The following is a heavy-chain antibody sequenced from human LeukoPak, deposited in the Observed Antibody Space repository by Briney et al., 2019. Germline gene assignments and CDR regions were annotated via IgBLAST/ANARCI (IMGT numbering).Heavy chain of an antibody. CDR3: ARVRRHSSGWYGGYFVDY. J-gene: IGHJ4*02. V-gene: IGHV4-34*01. D-gene: IGHD6-19*01. CDR1: GGSFSGYY. Sequence: SETLSLTCAVYGGSFSGYYWSWIRQPPGKGLEWIGEINHSGSTNYNPSLKSRVTISVDTSKNQFSLKLSSVTAADTAVYYCARVRRHSSGWYGGYFVDYWGQGTLVTVSS. CDR2: INHSGST.